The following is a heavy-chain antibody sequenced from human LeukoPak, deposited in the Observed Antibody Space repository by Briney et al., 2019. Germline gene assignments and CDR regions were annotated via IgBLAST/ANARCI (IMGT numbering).Heavy chain of an antibody. Sequence: ASVKVSCKASGYTFTGYYMHWVRQAPGQGLEWMGWINPNSGGTNYAQKFQGRVTMTRDTSISTAYMELSRLRSDDMAVYYCAREYGANTAFDIWGQGTMVTVSS. CDR1: GYTFTGYY. CDR2: INPNSGGT. V-gene: IGHV1-2*02. CDR3: AREYGANTAFDI. J-gene: IGHJ3*02. D-gene: IGHD4-17*01.